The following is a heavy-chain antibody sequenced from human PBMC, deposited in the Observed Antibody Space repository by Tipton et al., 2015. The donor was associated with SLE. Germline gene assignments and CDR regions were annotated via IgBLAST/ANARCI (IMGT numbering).Heavy chain of an antibody. D-gene: IGHD1-26*01. CDR3: AKSHSGAYRIDAFDV. CDR1: GFTFSNFA. J-gene: IGHJ3*01. CDR2: ITGRADPT. Sequence: SLRLSCAASGFTFSNFAMSWVRQAPGKGLEWVSAITGRADPTYFADSVKGRLSISRDNSKATLFLQMNSLRDDDTAVYCCAKSHSGAYRIDAFDVWGQGTMVTVSS. V-gene: IGHV3-23*01.